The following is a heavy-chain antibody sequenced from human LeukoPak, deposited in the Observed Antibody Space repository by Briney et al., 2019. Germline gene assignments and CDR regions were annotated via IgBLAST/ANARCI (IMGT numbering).Heavy chain of an antibody. CDR2: ISSSSSYI. Sequence: GGSLRLSCAASGFTFSSYSMNWVRQAPGKGLEWVSSISSSSSYIHYADSVKGRFTISRDNAKDSLYLQMNSLRAEDTAVYYCARVSRIAAAGRSDYWGQGTLVTVSS. D-gene: IGHD6-13*01. CDR3: ARVSRIAAAGRSDY. J-gene: IGHJ4*02. V-gene: IGHV3-21*01. CDR1: GFTFSSYS.